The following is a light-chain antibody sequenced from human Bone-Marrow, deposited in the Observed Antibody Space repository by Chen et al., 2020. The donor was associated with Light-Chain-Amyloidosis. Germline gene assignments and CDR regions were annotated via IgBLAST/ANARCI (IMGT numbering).Light chain of an antibody. V-gene: IGLV3-21*02. CDR1: NIGSTS. J-gene: IGLJ3*02. Sequence: SYVLTQPSSVSVAPGQTVTIACGGNNIGSTSVHWYQQTPGQAPLLVVYDDSDRPSGIPERLSGSNSGITATLTISRVEAGDEADYYCQVWDRSSDRPVFGGGTKLTVL. CDR3: QVWDRSSDRPV. CDR2: DDS.